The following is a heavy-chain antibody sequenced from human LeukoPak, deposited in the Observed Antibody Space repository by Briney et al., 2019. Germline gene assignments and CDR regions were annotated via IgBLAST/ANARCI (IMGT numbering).Heavy chain of an antibody. J-gene: IGHJ4*02. Sequence: GGSLRLSCAASGFTFSSYAMSWVRQAPGKGLEWVSAISGSGGSTYYADSMKGRFTISRDNSKNTLYLQMNSLRAEDTAVYYCAKAKIYIAAPFYFDYWGQGTLVTVSS. CDR2: ISGSGGST. CDR1: GFTFSSYA. V-gene: IGHV3-23*01. D-gene: IGHD6-6*01. CDR3: AKAKIYIAAPFYFDY.